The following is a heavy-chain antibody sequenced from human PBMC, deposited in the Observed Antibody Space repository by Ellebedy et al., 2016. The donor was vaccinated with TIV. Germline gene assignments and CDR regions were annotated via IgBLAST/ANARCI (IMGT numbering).Heavy chain of an antibody. CDR2: IDKSGYST. CDR3: ASSHAG. CDR1: GFTFSSYA. J-gene: IGHJ4*02. Sequence: GESLKISCVASGFTFSSYAMSWVRQAPGKGLEWVSAIDKSGYSTYYADSVKGRFTISRDNSKNTLYLQMNSLTVEDTAVYYCASSHAGWGQGTLVTVSS. V-gene: IGHV3-23*05.